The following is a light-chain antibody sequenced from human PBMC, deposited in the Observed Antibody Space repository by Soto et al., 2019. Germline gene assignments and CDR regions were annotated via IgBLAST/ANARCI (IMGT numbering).Light chain of an antibody. CDR3: QSYDSSLSGSVV. CDR2: GNS. J-gene: IGLJ2*01. CDR1: SSNIGAGYD. Sequence: QSVLTQPPSVSGAPGQRVTISCTGSSSNIGAGYDVHWYQQLPGTAPKLLIYGNSNRPSGVLDRFSGSKSGTSASLAITGLQAEDDADYYCQSYDSSLSGSVVFGGGTKLTVL. V-gene: IGLV1-40*01.